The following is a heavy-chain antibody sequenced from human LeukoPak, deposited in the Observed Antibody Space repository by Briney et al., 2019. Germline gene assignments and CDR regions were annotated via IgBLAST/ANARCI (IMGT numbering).Heavy chain of an antibody. V-gene: IGHV4-34*01. Sequence: SETLSHTCAVYGGSFSGYYWSWIRQPPGKGLEWIGEINHSGSTNYNPSLKSRVTTSVDTSTNQFPLKLSSVTAADTAVYYCARSYGPFDYWGQGTLVTVSS. CDR1: GGSFSGYY. D-gene: IGHD5-18*01. J-gene: IGHJ4*02. CDR3: ARSYGPFDY. CDR2: INHSGST.